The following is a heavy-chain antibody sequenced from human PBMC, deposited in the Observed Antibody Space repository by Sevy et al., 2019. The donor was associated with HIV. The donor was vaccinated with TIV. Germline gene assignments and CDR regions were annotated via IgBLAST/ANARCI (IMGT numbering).Heavy chain of an antibody. J-gene: IGHJ4*02. Sequence: SETLSLTCTVSGDSVTSGSNYWSCIRQPAGKGLEWIGRIYTTGSTSGSTNYNPSLKSRVTISVDSSKNQFSLRLSSLTAADTPVYYCARTRRNDYGDYGTYFDYWGQGTLVTVSS. CDR3: ARTRRNDYGDYGTYFDY. CDR2: IYTTGSTSGST. CDR1: GDSVTSGSNY. V-gene: IGHV4-61*02. D-gene: IGHD4-17*01.